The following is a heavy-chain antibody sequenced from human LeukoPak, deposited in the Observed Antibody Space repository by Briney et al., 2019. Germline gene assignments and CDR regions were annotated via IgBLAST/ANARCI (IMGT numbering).Heavy chain of an antibody. CDR3: AKDETYYDYVWGSYHKYYFDY. CDR2: ISGSGRST. Sequence: PGGSLRLSCAASGFTFSSYALSWVRQAPGNGLEWVSAISGSGRSTYYADSVKGRFTISRDNSKNTMYLQMNSLRAEDTAVYYCAKDETYYDYVWGSYHKYYFDYWGQGTLVTVSS. J-gene: IGHJ4*02. V-gene: IGHV3-23*01. D-gene: IGHD3-16*02. CDR1: GFTFSSYA.